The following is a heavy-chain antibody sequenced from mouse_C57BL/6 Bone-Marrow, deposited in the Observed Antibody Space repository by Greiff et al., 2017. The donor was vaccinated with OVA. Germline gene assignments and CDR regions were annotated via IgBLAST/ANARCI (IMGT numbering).Heavy chain of an antibody. V-gene: IGHV1-72*01. CDR1: GYTFTSYW. CDR3: ASPFITTVQYYFDY. J-gene: IGHJ2*01. CDR2: IDPNSGGT. D-gene: IGHD1-1*01. Sequence: QVQLKQPGAELVKPGASVKLSCKASGYTFTSYWMHWVKQRPGRGLEWIGRIDPNSGGTKYNEKFKSKATLTVDKPSSTAYMQLSSLTSEDSAVYYCASPFITTVQYYFDYWGQGTTLTVSS.